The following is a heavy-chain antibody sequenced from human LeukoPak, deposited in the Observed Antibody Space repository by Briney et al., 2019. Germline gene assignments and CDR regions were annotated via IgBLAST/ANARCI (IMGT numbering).Heavy chain of an antibody. CDR2: ISSSGSTI. CDR1: GFIFSDYY. D-gene: IGHD3-10*01. Sequence: GGSLRLSCAASGFIFSDYYMSWIRQAPGKGLEWVSYISSSGSTIYYADSVKGRFTVSRDNAKNSLYLQMNSLRAEDTAVYYCARSQYGSGSYYSYYYYYGMDVWGQGTTVTVSS. J-gene: IGHJ6*02. V-gene: IGHV3-11*04. CDR3: ARSQYGSGSYYSYYYYYGMDV.